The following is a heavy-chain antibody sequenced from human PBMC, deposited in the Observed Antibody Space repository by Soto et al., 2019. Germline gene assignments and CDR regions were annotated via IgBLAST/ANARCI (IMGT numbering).Heavy chain of an antibody. CDR3: ARGSSWYRINDY. CDR2: IYYSGST. J-gene: IGHJ4*02. D-gene: IGHD6-13*01. Sequence: QVQLQESGPGLVKPSQTLSLTCTVSGGSISSGGYYWGWIRQHPGKGLEWIGYIYYSGSTYYNPSLKSRVTISVDTSKNQFSLKLSSVTAADTAVYYCARGSSWYRINDYWGQGTLVTVSS. CDR1: GGSISSGGYY. V-gene: IGHV4-31*03.